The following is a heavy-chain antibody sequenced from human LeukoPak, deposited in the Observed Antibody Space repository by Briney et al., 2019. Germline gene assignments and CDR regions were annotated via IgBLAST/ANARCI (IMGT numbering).Heavy chain of an antibody. Sequence: GGSLRLSCAASGFAFSSYAMNRVRQAPGKGLEWVSAISGSGGSTYNADSVKGRFTISRDNSKNTLYLQMNNLRAEDTAVYYCAKGDYYDNYGHYYPLRYWGQGILVTVSS. J-gene: IGHJ4*02. CDR3: AKGDYYDNYGHYYPLRY. CDR1: GFAFSSYA. CDR2: ISGSGGST. D-gene: IGHD3-22*01. V-gene: IGHV3-23*01.